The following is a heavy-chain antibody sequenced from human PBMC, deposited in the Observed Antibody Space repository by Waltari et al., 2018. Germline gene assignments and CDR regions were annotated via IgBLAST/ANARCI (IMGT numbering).Heavy chain of an antibody. D-gene: IGHD4-4*01. CDR1: GGSISSGGYS. Sequence: QLQLQESGSGLVKPSQTLSLTCAVSGGSISSGGYSWSWIRQPPGKGLEWIGYIYHSGSTYYNPSLKSRVTISVDRSKNQFSLKLSSVTAADTAVYYCARVNVDYIKAYYYYYMDVWGKGTTVTVSS. V-gene: IGHV4-30-2*01. CDR3: ARVNVDYIKAYYYYYMDV. J-gene: IGHJ6*03. CDR2: IYHSGST.